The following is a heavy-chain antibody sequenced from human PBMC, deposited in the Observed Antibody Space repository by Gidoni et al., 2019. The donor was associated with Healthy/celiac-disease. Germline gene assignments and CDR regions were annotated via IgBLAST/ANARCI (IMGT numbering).Heavy chain of an antibody. CDR2: IKSNTGGGTT. Sequence: LVESGGGLVKPGGYLRLSCSASGFPFSNPWLSWVRQAPGKGLEWVGGIKSNTGGGTTDSAAPVEGRFTISRDDSKNTLYLKMNSLKTEDAAVYYCTTATYYDFWSGSSFDYWGQGTLVTVSS. D-gene: IGHD3-3*01. V-gene: IGHV3-15*01. CDR3: TTATYYDFWSGSSFDY. J-gene: IGHJ4*02. CDR1: GFPFSNPW.